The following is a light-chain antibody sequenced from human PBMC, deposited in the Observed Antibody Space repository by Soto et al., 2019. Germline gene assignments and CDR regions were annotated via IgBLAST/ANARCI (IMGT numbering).Light chain of an antibody. J-gene: IGLJ1*01. CDR2: EVS. CDR3: SSYAGSNNYV. CDR1: SGDVGGYNY. Sequence: LTQPPSASGSPGQSVTISCTGTSGDVGGYNYVSWYQQHPGKAPKLMIFEVSERPSGVPDHFSASKSGNTASLTVSGLQAEDEADYYCSSYAGSNNYVFGTGTKLTVL. V-gene: IGLV2-8*01.